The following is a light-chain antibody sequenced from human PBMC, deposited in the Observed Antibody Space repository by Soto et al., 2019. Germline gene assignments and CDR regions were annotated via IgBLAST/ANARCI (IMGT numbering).Light chain of an antibody. CDR1: SSDVGNYNL. CDR2: EGS. Sequence: QPALTQPASVSGSPGQSITISCTGTSSDVGNYNLVSWYQQFPGKAPKLIIYEGSRRPSGVSNRFSGSKSGNTASLTISGLQAEDEADYYCCSYAGSFTFDVFGGGTKVTVL. J-gene: IGLJ2*01. V-gene: IGLV2-23*03. CDR3: CSYAGSFTFDV.